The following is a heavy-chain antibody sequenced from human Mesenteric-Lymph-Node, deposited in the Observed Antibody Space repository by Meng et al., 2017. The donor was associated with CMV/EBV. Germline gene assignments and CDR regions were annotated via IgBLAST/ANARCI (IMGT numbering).Heavy chain of an antibody. V-gene: IGHV3-23*01. CDR1: GFTFSSYA. D-gene: IGHD3-10*01. J-gene: IGHJ6*02. CDR3: AKDRGFGELWYYYYGMDV. Sequence: LSLTCAASGFTFSSYAMSWVRQAPGKGLEWVSAISGSGGSTYYADSVKGRFTISRDNSKNTLYLQMNSLRAEDTAVYYCAKDRGFGELWYYYYGMDVWGQGTTVTVSS. CDR2: ISGSGGST.